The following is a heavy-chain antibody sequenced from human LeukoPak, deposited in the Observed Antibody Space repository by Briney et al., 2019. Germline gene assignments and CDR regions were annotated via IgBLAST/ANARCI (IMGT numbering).Heavy chain of an antibody. J-gene: IGHJ4*02. CDR3: ARGRYGGYFDC. CDR1: GGSISSDNYY. D-gene: IGHD4-23*01. V-gene: IGHV4-61*02. CDR2: IHTSGST. Sequence: SETLSLTCTVSGGSISSDNYYWNWIRQPAGKGLEWIGRIHTSGSTNYNPSLKSRVTISVDTSKIQFSLMLSPVTAADTAVYYCARGRYGGYFDCWGQGTLVTVSS.